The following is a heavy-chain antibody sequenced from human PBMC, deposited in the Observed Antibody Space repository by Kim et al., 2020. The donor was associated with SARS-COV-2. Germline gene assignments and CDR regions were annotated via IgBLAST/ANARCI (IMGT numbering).Heavy chain of an antibody. J-gene: IGHJ4*02. CDR2: ST. V-gene: IGHV1-46*01. Sequence: STSYAQKFQGGVTMTRDTSTSTVYMELSSLRSEDTAVYYCARDHSSGFDYWGQGTLVTVYS. D-gene: IGHD6-19*01. CDR3: ARDHSSGFDY.